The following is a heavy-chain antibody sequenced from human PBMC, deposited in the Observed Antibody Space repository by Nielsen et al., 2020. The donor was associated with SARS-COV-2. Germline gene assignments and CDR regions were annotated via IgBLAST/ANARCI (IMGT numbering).Heavy chain of an antibody. CDR1: GYSFTSYW. J-gene: IGHJ4*02. D-gene: IGHD1-7*01. Sequence: GESLKISCKGSGYSFTSYWISWVRQMPGKGLEWMGRIDPSDSYTNYSPSFQGHVTISADKSISTAYLQWSSLKASDTAMYYCARLEIYITGTIFFDYWGQGTLVTVSS. V-gene: IGHV5-10-1*01. CDR2: IDPSDSYT. CDR3: ARLEIYITGTIFFDY.